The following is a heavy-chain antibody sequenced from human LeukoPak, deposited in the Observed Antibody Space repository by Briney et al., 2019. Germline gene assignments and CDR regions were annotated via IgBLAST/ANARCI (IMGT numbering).Heavy chain of an antibody. J-gene: IGHJ6*03. V-gene: IGHV1-2*02. Sequence: ASVKVSCKASGYTFTGYYMHWVRQAPGQGLEWMGWINPNSGGTNYAQKLQGRVTMTTDTSTSTAYMELRSLRSDDTAVYYCASQDYDFWSGYYGYYYYMDVWGKGTTVTVSS. CDR3: ASQDYDFWSGYYGYYYYMDV. D-gene: IGHD3-3*01. CDR1: GYTFTGYY. CDR2: INPNSGGT.